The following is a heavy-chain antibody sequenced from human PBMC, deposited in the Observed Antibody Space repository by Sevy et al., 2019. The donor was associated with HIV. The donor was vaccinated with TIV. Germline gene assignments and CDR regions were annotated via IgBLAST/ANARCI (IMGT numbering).Heavy chain of an antibody. Sequence: ASVKVSCKASGYTFTSYAMNWVRQAPGQGLEWMGWINTNTGNPTYAQGFTGRFVFSLDTSVSTAYLKISSLKAEDTAVYYCAGDHDGYNYNFDYWGQGTLVTVSS. D-gene: IGHD5-12*01. CDR1: GYTFTSYA. V-gene: IGHV7-4-1*02. CDR3: AGDHDGYNYNFDY. CDR2: INTNTGNP. J-gene: IGHJ4*02.